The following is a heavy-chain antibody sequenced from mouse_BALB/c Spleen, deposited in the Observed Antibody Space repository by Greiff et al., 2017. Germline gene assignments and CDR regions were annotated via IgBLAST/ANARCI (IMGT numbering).Heavy chain of an antibody. CDR1: GYTFTSYW. Sequence: QVQLQQPGAELVKPGAPVKLSCKASGYTFTSYWMNWVKQRPGRGLEWIGRIDPSDSETHYNQKFKDKATLTVDKSSRTAYIQLSSLTSEDSAVYYCARSRYDAMDYWGQGTSVTVSS. V-gene: IGHV1-69*02. CDR3: ARSRYDAMDY. J-gene: IGHJ4*01. CDR2: IDPSDSET.